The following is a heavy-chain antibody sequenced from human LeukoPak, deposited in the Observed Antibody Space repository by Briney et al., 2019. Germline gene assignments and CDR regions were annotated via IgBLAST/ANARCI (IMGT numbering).Heavy chain of an antibody. J-gene: IGHJ6*03. CDR1: GGSISSGSYY. Sequence: SETLSLTCTVSGGSISSGSYYWSWIRQPAGKGLECIGRIYTSGTTNYSPSLKSRVTISLDTSKNQFSLKLSSVTAADTAVYYCARENWAAAGYYYYMDVWGKGTSVTVSS. V-gene: IGHV4-61*02. D-gene: IGHD6-13*01. CDR2: IYTSGTT. CDR3: ARENWAAAGYYYYMDV.